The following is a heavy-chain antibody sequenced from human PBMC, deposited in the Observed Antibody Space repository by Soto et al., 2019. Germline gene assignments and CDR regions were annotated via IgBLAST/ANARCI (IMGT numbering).Heavy chain of an antibody. J-gene: IGHJ6*02. CDR3: ARLLELLWFAEKYYYGMDV. CDR1: GGSISSYY. V-gene: IGHV4-59*08. CDR2: IYYSGST. D-gene: IGHD3-10*01. Sequence: SETLSLTCTVSGGSISSYYWCWMRQPPGKGLEWIGYIYYSGSTNYNPSLKSRVTISVDTSKNQFSLKLSSVTAADTAVYYCARLLELLWFAEKYYYGMDVWGQGTTVT.